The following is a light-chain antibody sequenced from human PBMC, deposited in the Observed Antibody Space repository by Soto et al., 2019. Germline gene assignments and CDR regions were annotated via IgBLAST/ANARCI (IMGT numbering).Light chain of an antibody. Sequence: QSVLTQPPSASGSPGQSVTISCAGTINDAGGYNYVSWYQQHPGKVPQLMIYQVTKRPSGVPDRFSASKSDTTASLTISGLQAEDEGDYYCMSYAGGNRSGFGTGTKVTVL. CDR1: INDAGGYNY. J-gene: IGLJ1*01. CDR3: MSYAGGNRSG. V-gene: IGLV2-8*01. CDR2: QVT.